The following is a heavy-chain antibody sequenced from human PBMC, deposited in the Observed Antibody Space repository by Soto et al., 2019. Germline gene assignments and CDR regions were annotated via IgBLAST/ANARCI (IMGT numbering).Heavy chain of an antibody. CDR3: ARVTGRYYYGMDV. CDR2: INHSGST. J-gene: IGHJ6*02. V-gene: IGHV4-34*01. Sequence: QVQLQQWGAGLLKPSETLSLTCAVYGGSFSGYYWSWIRQPPGKGLEWIGEINHSGSTNYNPSLXXRXXISVDTSKNQSSLKLSSVTAADTAGYYCARVTGRYYYGMDVWGQGTTVTVSS. CDR1: GGSFSGYY.